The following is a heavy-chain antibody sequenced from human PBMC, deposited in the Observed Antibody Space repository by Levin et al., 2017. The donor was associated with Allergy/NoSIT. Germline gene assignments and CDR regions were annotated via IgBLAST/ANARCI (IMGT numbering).Heavy chain of an antibody. CDR1: GFTFTSSA. CDR3: AAGGGTEVDAFDI. Sequence: KISCKASGFTFTSSAVQWVRQARGQRLEWIGWIVVGSGNTNYAQKFQERVTITRDMSTSTAYMELSSLRSEDTAVYYCAAGGGTEVDAFDIWGQGTMVTVSS. V-gene: IGHV1-58*01. J-gene: IGHJ3*02. D-gene: IGHD1-14*01. CDR2: IVVGSGNT.